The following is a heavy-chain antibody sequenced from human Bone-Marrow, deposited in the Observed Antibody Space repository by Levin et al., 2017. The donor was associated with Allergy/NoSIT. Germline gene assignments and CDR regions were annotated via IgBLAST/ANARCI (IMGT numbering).Heavy chain of an antibody. Sequence: SETLSLTCTVSGGSISSDNWSWIRQPPGKGLEWIGYIYDTGNTNYNPSLKSRDTLSVDTSKNQFSLKLSSVTPADTAVYYCARFVWGSYRGFDYWGQGTLVTVSS. CDR1: GGSISSDN. CDR2: IYDTGNT. V-gene: IGHV4-59*01. CDR3: ARFVWGSYRGFDY. D-gene: IGHD3-16*02. J-gene: IGHJ4*02.